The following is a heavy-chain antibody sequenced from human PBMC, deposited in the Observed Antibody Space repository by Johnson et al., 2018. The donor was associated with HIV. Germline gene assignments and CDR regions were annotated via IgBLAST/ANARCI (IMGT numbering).Heavy chain of an antibody. D-gene: IGHD5-18*01. CDR2: ISYDGNNK. J-gene: IGHJ3*02. Sequence: QVQLVESGGGVVRPGTSLRLSCAASGFTVSSNYMSWVRQAPGKGLEWVAVISYDGNNKYYADSLKGRFTISRANSKNTLYLEKNSLRAEETAVYYCTRLPSGYSRDAFDIWGQGTMVTVSS. CDR1: GFTVSSNY. V-gene: IGHV3-30*03. CDR3: TRLPSGYSRDAFDI.